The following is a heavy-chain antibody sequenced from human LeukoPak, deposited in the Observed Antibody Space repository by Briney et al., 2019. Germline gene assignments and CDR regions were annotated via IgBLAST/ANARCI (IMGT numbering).Heavy chain of an antibody. CDR2: IYYIGST. Sequence: SETLSLTCTVSVGSISSRRYYWGWIRQPPGKGLEWIGNIYYIGSTYYNPSLKSRVTISVDTSKNQFSLTLSSVTAADTAVYYCARLVTEYGDYATYYYYYMDVWGKGTTVTISS. J-gene: IGHJ6*03. D-gene: IGHD4-17*01. CDR3: ARLVTEYGDYATYYYYYMDV. CDR1: VGSISSRRYY. V-gene: IGHV4-39*01.